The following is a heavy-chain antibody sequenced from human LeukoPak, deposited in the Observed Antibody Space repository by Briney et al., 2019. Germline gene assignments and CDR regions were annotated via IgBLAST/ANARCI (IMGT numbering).Heavy chain of an antibody. CDR2: FDPEDGET. CDR1: GYTLTELS. D-gene: IGHD3-22*01. CDR3: ATVVRYYDSSGYLFDY. V-gene: IGHV1-24*01. J-gene: IGHJ4*02. Sequence: ASVKVSCKVSGYTLTELSMHWVRQAPGKGLEWMGGFDPEDGETIYAQKFQGRVTMTEATSTDTAYMELSSLRSEDTAVYYCATVVRYYDSSGYLFDYWGQGTLVTVSS.